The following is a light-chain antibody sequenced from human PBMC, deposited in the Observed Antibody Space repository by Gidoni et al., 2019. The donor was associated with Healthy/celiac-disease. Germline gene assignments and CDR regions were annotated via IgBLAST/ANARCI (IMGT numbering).Light chain of an antibody. V-gene: IGKV1-5*03. Sequence: DIQMTQSPSTLSAAVGDRVTSTCRASQSMSSWLDWYQQKPGKAPKLLIYNASSLESGVPSRFSGSVSGTEFTLTISSLQPDDFATYYCQQYNSYGTWTFGQGTKVEIK. J-gene: IGKJ1*01. CDR2: NAS. CDR1: QSMSSW. CDR3: QQYNSYGTWT.